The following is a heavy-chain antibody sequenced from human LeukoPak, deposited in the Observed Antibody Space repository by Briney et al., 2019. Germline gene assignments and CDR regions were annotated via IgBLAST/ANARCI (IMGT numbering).Heavy chain of an antibody. D-gene: IGHD2-15*01. CDR3: ARRWTDCSGGSCYRVDY. CDR2: INHSGST. V-gene: IGHV4-39*07. J-gene: IGHJ4*02. Sequence: PSETLSLTCTVSGNSISSGDYYWSWIRQPPGKGLEWIGEINHSGSTNYNPSLKSRVTISVDTSKNQFSLKLSSVTAADTAVYYCARRWTDCSGGSCYRVDYWGQGTLVTVSS. CDR1: GNSISSGDYY.